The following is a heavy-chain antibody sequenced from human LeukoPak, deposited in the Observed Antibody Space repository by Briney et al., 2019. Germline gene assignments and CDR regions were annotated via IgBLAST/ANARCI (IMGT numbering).Heavy chain of an antibody. D-gene: IGHD3-10*01. CDR1: GGSFSGYY. V-gene: IGHV4-34*01. Sequence: SETLSLTCAVYGGSFSGYYWSWIRQPPWKRLEWIGEINHSGSTNYNPSLKSRVTISVDTSKNQFSLKLSSVTAADTAVYYCARFYGSGSFRGRSYYGMDVWGQGTTVTVSS. J-gene: IGHJ6*02. CDR2: INHSGST. CDR3: ARFYGSGSFRGRSYYGMDV.